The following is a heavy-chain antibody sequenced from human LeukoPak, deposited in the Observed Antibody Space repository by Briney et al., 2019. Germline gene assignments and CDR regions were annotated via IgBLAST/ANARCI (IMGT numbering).Heavy chain of an antibody. D-gene: IGHD1-14*01. CDR2: INQDGGDK. V-gene: IGHV3-7*03. CDR1: GFTFSSSW. J-gene: IGHJ4*02. CDR3: ARDLYKTTSK. Sequence: GGSLRLSCAASGFTFSSSWMTWVRQAPGKGLEWVANINQDGGDKYYVDSVKGRFTISRDNAKNSLFLQMNSLRAEDTAVYYCARDLYKTTSKWGQGTLVTVSS.